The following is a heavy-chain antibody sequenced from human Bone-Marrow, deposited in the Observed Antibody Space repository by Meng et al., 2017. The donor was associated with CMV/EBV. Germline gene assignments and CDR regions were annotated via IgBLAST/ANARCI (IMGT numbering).Heavy chain of an antibody. V-gene: IGHV1-8*03. J-gene: IGHJ4*02. D-gene: IGHD4-17*01. CDR3: ARGRAGDYGDLGAGLDS. Sequence: ASVKVSCKASGYTFTSYDINWVRQATGQGLERMGWMNPNSDNTAYAQKFQGRVTITRNTSLRTAYMELSSLRSEDTAVYYCARGRAGDYGDLGAGLDSWGQGTLVTVSS. CDR2: MNPNSDNT. CDR1: GYTFTSYD.